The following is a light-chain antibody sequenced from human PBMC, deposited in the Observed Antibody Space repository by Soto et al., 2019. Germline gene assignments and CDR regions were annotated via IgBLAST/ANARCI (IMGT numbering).Light chain of an antibody. Sequence: QPVLTQPPSASGSPGQSVTISCTGTSGDIGGYGYVSWYQQHPGKAPKLMIYEVTKRPLGVPDRFSGSKSGNTASLTVSGLQAEDEADYYCSSYAGSNNPYVFGTGTKVTVL. J-gene: IGLJ1*01. CDR2: EVT. CDR1: SGDIGGYGY. CDR3: SSYAGSNNPYV. V-gene: IGLV2-8*01.